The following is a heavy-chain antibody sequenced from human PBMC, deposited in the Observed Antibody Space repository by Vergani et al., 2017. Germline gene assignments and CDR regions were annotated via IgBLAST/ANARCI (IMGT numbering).Heavy chain of an antibody. CDR2: IYYIGST. J-gene: IGHJ5*02. CDR3: ARHSTVEWLVKLGWIDP. V-gene: IGHV4-39*01. Sequence: QLQLQESGPGLVKPSATLSLTCSVSGASIRSRHYYLGWIRQPPGKGLEWIASIYYIGSTYYNPSLKSRVTISVDTSKNQFSLKLSAVTAADTAVYFCARHSTVEWLVKLGWIDPWGQGILVTVSS. CDR1: GASIRSRHYY. D-gene: IGHD6-19*01.